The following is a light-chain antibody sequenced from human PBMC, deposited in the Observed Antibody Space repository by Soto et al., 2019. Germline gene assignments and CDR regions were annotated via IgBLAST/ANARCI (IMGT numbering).Light chain of an antibody. CDR2: EVS. V-gene: IGLV2-8*01. CDR3: SSYGGSNNFVV. Sequence: QSALTQPPSASGSPGQSVTISCTGTSSDVGGYNYVSWYQQHPGKAPKIMIYEVSKRPSGVPDRFSGSKSVNTASLTVTGLQAEDGADYYCSSYGGSNNFVVFGGGTKVTVL. CDR1: SSDVGGYNY. J-gene: IGLJ2*01.